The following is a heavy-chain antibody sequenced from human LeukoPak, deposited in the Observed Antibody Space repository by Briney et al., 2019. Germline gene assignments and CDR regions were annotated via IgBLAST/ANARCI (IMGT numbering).Heavy chain of an antibody. J-gene: IGHJ4*02. CDR2: IIPILGIA. CDR1: GGTFSSYA. Sequence: SVKVSCKASGGTFSSYAISWVRQAPGQGLEWMGRIIPILGIANYAQKFQGRVTITADKSTSTAYMELSSLRSEDTAVYYCARDCSGGSCYRFFDYWGQRTLVTVSS. CDR3: ARDCSGGSCYRFFDY. V-gene: IGHV1-69*04. D-gene: IGHD2-15*01.